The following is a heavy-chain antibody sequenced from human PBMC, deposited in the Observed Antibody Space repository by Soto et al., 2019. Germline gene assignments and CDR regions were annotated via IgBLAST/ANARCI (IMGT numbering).Heavy chain of an antibody. V-gene: IGHV1-18*01. CDR3: ARELNTESSAYYSFAF. Sequence: ASVKVSCKTSGYILTAYGLAWLRQAPGQRPEWMGWVSTNDDRTNYAQKFQGRVTMTTDRSTTTTSMELRSLRPDDTAVYYCARELNTESSAYYSFAFWGQGTLVTVS. CDR2: VSTNDDRT. D-gene: IGHD3-22*01. CDR1: GYILTAYG. J-gene: IGHJ4*02.